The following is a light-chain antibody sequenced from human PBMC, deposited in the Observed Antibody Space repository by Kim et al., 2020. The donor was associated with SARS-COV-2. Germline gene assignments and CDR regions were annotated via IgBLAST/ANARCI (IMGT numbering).Light chain of an antibody. CDR1: SSNIGAGYY. Sequence: PGQRVTIPCTGSSSNIGAGYYVHWYQQLPGTAPKLLIYGNSNRPSGVPDRFSGSKSGTSASLAITGLQAEDEADDYCQAYDSSLRVFCGATHLTVL. CDR3: QAYDSSLRV. J-gene: IGLJ2*01. CDR2: GNS. V-gene: IGLV1-40*01.